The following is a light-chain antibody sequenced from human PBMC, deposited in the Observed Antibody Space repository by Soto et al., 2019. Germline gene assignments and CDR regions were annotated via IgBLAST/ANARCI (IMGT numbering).Light chain of an antibody. Sequence: EIVMTHSPATLSVSPWEIATLSCRASQSISNKLAWYQHKPGQAPRLLIYDTSTRVAGIPARFTGSGSGTDFTLTISSLQSEDFAVYYCQQYNIWRSISFGQGTRLEIK. CDR2: DTS. CDR1: QSISNK. J-gene: IGKJ5*01. CDR3: QQYNIWRSIS. V-gene: IGKV3-15*01.